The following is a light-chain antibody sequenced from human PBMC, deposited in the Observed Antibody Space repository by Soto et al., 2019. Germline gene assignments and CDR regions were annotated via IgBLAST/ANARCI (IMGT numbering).Light chain of an antibody. CDR2: DAS. Sequence: DIQLTQSPSTLSASVGDRVTITCRASQSISSRLAGYQQKPGKAPEVLIYDASSLQSGVPSRFSGSGSGTEFTLTISSLQPDDFATYYCQQYNTFAWAVGQGTRVEIK. J-gene: IGKJ1*01. V-gene: IGKV1-5*01. CDR1: QSISSR. CDR3: QQYNTFAWA.